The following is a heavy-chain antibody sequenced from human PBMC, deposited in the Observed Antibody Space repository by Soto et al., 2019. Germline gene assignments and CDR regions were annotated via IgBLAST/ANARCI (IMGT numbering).Heavy chain of an antibody. Sequence: QITLNESGPTVVRPTETLTLTCTFSGFSLTTSGVGVGWIRQSPGKAPEWLALIYWDDDKRYSASLKSRLTITQDTSKNQVVLTVSDLDTTDTATYYCAHRVLRTVFGLVTTTAIYFDFWGQGTPVAVSS. J-gene: IGHJ4*02. V-gene: IGHV2-5*02. CDR3: AHRVLRTVFGLVTTTAIYFDF. D-gene: IGHD3-3*01. CDR2: IYWDDDK. CDR1: GFSLTTSGVG.